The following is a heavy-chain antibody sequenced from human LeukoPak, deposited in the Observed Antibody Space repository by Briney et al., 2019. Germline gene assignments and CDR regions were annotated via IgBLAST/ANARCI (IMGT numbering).Heavy chain of an antibody. D-gene: IGHD3-9*01. CDR3: ARGHYDVLAASYKWTPDY. CDR2: ITRGGDYI. J-gene: IGHJ4*02. V-gene: IGHV3-21*01. Sequence: GGSLRLSCAASGFTFNTFNMNWVRQAPGKGLEWVSSITRGGDYIYYADSVKGRFTTSRDNAKNSLPLQLNSLRVEDTAVYYCARGHYDVLAASYKWTPDYWGQGTLVTVSS. CDR1: GFTFNTFN.